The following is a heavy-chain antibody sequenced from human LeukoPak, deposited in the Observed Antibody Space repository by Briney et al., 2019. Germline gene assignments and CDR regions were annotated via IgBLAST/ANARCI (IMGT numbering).Heavy chain of an antibody. Sequence: PGGSLRLSCAASGFTFSDYYMSWIRQAPGKGLEWVSYISSSGSTIYYADSVKGRFTISRDNAKNSLYLQMNSLRAEDTALYYCAKDISSYFGDHDLFDYWGQGTLVTVSS. V-gene: IGHV3-11*01. CDR2: ISSSGSTI. D-gene: IGHD3-10*01. CDR3: AKDISSYFGDHDLFDY. CDR1: GFTFSDYY. J-gene: IGHJ4*02.